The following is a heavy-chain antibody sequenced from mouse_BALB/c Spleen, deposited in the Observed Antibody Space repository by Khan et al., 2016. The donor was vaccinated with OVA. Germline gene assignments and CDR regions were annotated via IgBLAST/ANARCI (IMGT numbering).Heavy chain of an antibody. Sequence: QVQLKESGAELARPGASVKMSCKASGYTFTSYTIHWIKQRPGQGLEWIGYINPSNGYTNYNQKFKDKATLTADKSSTTAYMQLSSLTSDDSAVDNCVVDGASYRNDGWFAYWGQGTLVTVSA. J-gene: IGHJ3*01. V-gene: IGHV1-4*01. CDR2: INPSNGYT. CDR1: GYTFTSYT. D-gene: IGHD2-14*01. CDR3: VVDGASYRNDGWFAY.